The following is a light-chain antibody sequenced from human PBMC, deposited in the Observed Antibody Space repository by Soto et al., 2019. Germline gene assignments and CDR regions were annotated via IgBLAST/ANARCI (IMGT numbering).Light chain of an antibody. V-gene: IGKV3-20*01. CDR2: GAS. CDR3: LQYGTSRLT. Sequence: EIVLTQSRGTLSLSPGERATLSCRSSQIVSSSYLAWYQQKPGQAPRLLINGASYRATGIPDRFSGSGSGTDFTLTISRLEPEDFAVYYCLQYGTSRLTFGGGTKVDI. J-gene: IGKJ4*01. CDR1: QIVSSSY.